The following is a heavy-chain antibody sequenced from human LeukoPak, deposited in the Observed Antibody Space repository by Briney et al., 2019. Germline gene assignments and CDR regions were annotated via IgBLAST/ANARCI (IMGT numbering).Heavy chain of an antibody. CDR2: MDGDGSST. D-gene: IGHD2-15*01. J-gene: IGHJ4*02. Sequence: PGGSLRLSCAASGFTFSSYWMHWVRQPPGKGLLWVARMDGDGSSTGYADSVKGRFTISRDNAKNTLYLQMNSLRAEDTAVYYCARLYCSGGSCSDYWGQGTLVTVSS. V-gene: IGHV3-74*01. CDR1: GFTFSSYW. CDR3: ARLYCSGGSCSDY.